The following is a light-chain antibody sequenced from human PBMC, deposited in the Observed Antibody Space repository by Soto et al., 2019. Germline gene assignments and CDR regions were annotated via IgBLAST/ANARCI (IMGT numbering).Light chain of an antibody. CDR2: EVN. CDR1: SSDVGSYER. J-gene: IGLJ3*02. V-gene: IGLV2-23*02. CDR3: CSSVGGPNWV. Sequence: QSALTQPASVSGSPGQSIAISCTGTSSDVGSYERVSWYQQHPGKAPTLMIYEVNKRPSGVSNRFSGSKSGNTASLTISGLQAEDEADYYCCSSVGGPNWVFGGGTQLTVL.